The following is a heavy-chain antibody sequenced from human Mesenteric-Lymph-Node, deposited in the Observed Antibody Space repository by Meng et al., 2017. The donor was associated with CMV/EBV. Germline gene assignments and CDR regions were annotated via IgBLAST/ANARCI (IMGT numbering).Heavy chain of an antibody. CDR1: GGSFSGYY. D-gene: IGHD6-19*01. Sequence: CAVYGGSFSGYYWSWIRQPPGKGLEWIGEINHSGSTNYNPSLKSRVTTSVDTSKNQFSLKVSSVTAADTAVYFCARGTDYSSGREWNYWGQGTLVTVSS. J-gene: IGHJ4*02. V-gene: IGHV4-34*01. CDR3: ARGTDYSSGREWNY. CDR2: INHSGST.